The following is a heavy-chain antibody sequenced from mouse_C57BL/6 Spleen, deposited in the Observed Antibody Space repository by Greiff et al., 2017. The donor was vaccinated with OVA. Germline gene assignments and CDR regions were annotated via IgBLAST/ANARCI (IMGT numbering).Heavy chain of an antibody. V-gene: IGHV1-39*01. J-gene: IGHJ4*01. D-gene: IGHD2-12*01. CDR1: GYSFTDYN. Sequence: VQLQQSGPELVKPGASVKISCKASGYSFTDYNMNWVKQSNGKSLEWIGVINPNYGTTSYNQKFKGKATLTVDQSSSTAYMQLNSLTSEDSAVYDCARSDYRGDYYAMDYWGQGTSVTVSS. CDR2: INPNYGTT. CDR3: ARSDYRGDYYAMDY.